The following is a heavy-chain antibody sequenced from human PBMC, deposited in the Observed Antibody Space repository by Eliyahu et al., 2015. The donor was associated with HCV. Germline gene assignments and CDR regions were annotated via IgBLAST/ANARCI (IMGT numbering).Heavy chain of an antibody. Sequence: QVQLQESGPGLVKPSETLSLTCTVSGGPISSYYWSWIRQPPGKGLEWIGYIYNSGSTNYNPSLKSRVTISVDTSKNQFSLRLSSVTVADTAVYYCARDRYCSGGSCFDWYFDVWGRGTLVTVSS. CDR1: GGPISSYY. CDR2: IYNSGST. J-gene: IGHJ2*01. V-gene: IGHV4-59*01. CDR3: ARDRYCSGGSCFDWYFDV. D-gene: IGHD2-15*01.